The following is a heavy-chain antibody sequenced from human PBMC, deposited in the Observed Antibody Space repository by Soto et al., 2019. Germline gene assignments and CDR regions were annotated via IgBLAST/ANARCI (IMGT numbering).Heavy chain of an antibody. V-gene: IGHV1-18*01. J-gene: IGHJ3*02. Sequence: QVHLVQSGPEVKKPGASVKVSCKASGYTFNTYGITWVRQAPGQGLEWMAWINAYNGNIIYAQNCQGRVTVTTDTSTIAAYMALMSLPSGDGAVYFCGRDRDREADICGGWTMVTVSS. CDR3: GRDRDREADI. D-gene: IGHD2-15*01. CDR1: GYTFNTYG. CDR2: INAYNGNI.